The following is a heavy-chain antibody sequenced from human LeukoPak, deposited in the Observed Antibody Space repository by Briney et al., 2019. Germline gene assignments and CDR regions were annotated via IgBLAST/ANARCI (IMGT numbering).Heavy chain of an antibody. V-gene: IGHV3-21*01. J-gene: IGHJ4*02. CDR3: ASGVYLDY. CDR1: AFNFNRYS. D-gene: IGHD2-8*01. Sequence: PGGSLTLSCAASAFNFNRYSMNSVRQVPGKGLEWVLSICCASGHRFYADSVKGRFTVSRDNAKKSLYLQMDSLTAADTALYFCASGVYLDYWGQGTPVTVSS. CDR2: ICCASGHR.